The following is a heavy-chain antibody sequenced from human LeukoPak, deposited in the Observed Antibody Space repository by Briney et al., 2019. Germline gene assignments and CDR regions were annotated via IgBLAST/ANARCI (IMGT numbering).Heavy chain of an antibody. D-gene: IGHD5-12*01. Sequence: GGSLRLSCAASEFTFSSYAMNWVRQAPGKGLEWVSAMSVSGRTINYADSVKGRFTISRDNSKNTLYLQMNSLRAEDTAVYHCAKDGLAYSGYDYVYYYYGMDVWGQGTTVTVSS. CDR1: EFTFSSYA. J-gene: IGHJ6*02. V-gene: IGHV3-23*01. CDR3: AKDGLAYSGYDYVYYYYGMDV. CDR2: MSVSGRTI.